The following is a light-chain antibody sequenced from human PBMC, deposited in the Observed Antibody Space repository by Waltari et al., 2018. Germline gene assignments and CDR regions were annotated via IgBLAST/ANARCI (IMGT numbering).Light chain of an antibody. CDR2: DTS. CDR3: QQRSNWPGT. V-gene: IGKV3-11*01. CDR1: QSVSSY. Sequence: EIVFTPSPDTLSLDPGERATLSCRASQSVSSYLAWYQQKPGQAPRLLIYDTSNRATGIPARFSGSGYGTDFTLTISSLEPEDCAVYYCQQRSNWPGTFGQGTKVEIK. J-gene: IGKJ1*01.